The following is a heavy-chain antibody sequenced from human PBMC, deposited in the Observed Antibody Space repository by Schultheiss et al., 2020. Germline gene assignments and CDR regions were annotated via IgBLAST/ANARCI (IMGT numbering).Heavy chain of an antibody. D-gene: IGHD2-21*01. J-gene: IGHJ6*02. CDR2: ISGSGGST. CDR1: RFTFNSYA. Sequence: GSLRLSCAASRFTFNSYAMSWVRQAPGKGLEWVSAISGSGGSTYYADSVKGRFTISRDNSKNTLYLQMNSLRAEDTAVYYCARDFVGDGMDVWGQGTTVTGYS. CDR3: ARDFVGDGMDV. V-gene: IGHV3-23*01.